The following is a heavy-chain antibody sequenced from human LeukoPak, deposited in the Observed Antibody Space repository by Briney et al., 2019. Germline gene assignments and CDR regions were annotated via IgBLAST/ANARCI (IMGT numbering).Heavy chain of an antibody. CDR1: GFTFSTYA. CDR2: ITSSGYDT. J-gene: IGHJ4*02. V-gene: IGHV3-23*01. Sequence: GGSLRLSCAASGFTFSTYAMSRVRQAPGKGLELVSSITSSGYDTYYRDSVKGRFTISRDNSENTLYLQMNSLRAEDTAVYYCARDLSCSSTSCYFHFDYWGQGTLVTVSS. D-gene: IGHD2-2*01. CDR3: ARDLSCSSTSCYFHFDY.